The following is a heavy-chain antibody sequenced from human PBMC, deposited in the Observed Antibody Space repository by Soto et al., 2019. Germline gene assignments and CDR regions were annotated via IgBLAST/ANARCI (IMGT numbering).Heavy chain of an antibody. CDR2: IYHSGST. V-gene: IGHV4-4*02. Sequence: QVPLQESGPGLVKPSGTLSLTCAVSGGSISSSNWWSWVRQPPGKGLEWIGEIYHSGSTNYNPSLKSRVTLSVDKRKNQFSLKLSSVTAADTAVYYCAWSSGSYPGYYGMDVWGQGNTVTVSS. J-gene: IGHJ6*02. CDR1: GGSISSSNW. CDR3: AWSSGSYPGYYGMDV. D-gene: IGHD3-10*01.